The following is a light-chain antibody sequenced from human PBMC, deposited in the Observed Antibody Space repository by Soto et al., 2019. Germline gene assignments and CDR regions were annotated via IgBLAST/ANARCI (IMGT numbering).Light chain of an antibody. Sequence: EVVMAQSPATLSVSPGERATLSCRASQSVSSNLAWYQQKPGQAPRLFIYGASTRATGIPARFSGSGSGTEFNLTISSLQSEDFGVYYCQQYSRAPLTFGQGTKVDIK. CDR1: QSVSSN. J-gene: IGKJ1*01. CDR3: QQYSRAPLT. CDR2: GAS. V-gene: IGKV3D-15*01.